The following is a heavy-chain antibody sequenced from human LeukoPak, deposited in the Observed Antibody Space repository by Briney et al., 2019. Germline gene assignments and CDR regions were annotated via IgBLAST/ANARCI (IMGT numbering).Heavy chain of an antibody. V-gene: IGHV4-31*03. J-gene: IGHJ5*02. CDR2: IYYSGST. CDR1: GGSISSGGYY. D-gene: IGHD3-10*01. CDR3: ARESAGELLYPNWFDP. Sequence: SETLSLTCTVSGGSISSGGYYWSWIRQHPGKGLEWIGYIYYSGSTYYNPSLKSRVTISVDTSKNQFSLKLSSVTAADTAVYYCARESAGELLYPNWFDPWGQGTLVTVSS.